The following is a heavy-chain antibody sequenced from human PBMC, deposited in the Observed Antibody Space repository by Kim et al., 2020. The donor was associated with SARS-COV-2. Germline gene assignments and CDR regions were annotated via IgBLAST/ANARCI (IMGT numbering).Heavy chain of an antibody. CDR2: ISGSGGST. CDR1: GFTFSSYA. Sequence: GGSLRLSCAASGFTFSSYAMSWVRQAPGKGLEWVSAISGSGGSTYYADSVKGRFTISRDNSKNTLYLQMNSLRAEDTAVYYCAKVHLCGGDCYTPRPVDYWGQGTLVTVSS. J-gene: IGHJ4*02. D-gene: IGHD2-21*02. CDR3: AKVHLCGGDCYTPRPVDY. V-gene: IGHV3-23*01.